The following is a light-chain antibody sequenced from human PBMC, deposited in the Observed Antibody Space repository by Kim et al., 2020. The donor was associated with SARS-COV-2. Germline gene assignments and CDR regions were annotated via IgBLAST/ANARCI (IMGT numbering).Light chain of an antibody. CDR1: SSDVGGYNY. V-gene: IGLV2-8*01. Sequence: QSALTQPPSASGSPGQSVTISRTGTSSDVGGYNYVSWYQQHPGKAHKLMIYEVSKRPSGVPDRFSGSKSGNTASLTVSGLQAEDEADYYCGSYAGSWVFGGGTKLTVL. J-gene: IGLJ3*02. CDR3: GSYAGSWV. CDR2: EVS.